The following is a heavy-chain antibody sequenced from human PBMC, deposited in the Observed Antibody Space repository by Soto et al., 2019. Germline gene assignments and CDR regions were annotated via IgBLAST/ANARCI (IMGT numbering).Heavy chain of an antibody. CDR1: GGSFSGYY. V-gene: IGHV4-59*01. D-gene: IGHD1-26*01. Sequence: PSETLSLTCAVYGGSFSGYYWSWIRQPPGKGLEWIGCFYYSGGTNYNPSLKTRVTISIDTSKNQFSLKLSSVTAADTAVYYCARDPELRGYFDYWGQGTLVTVSS. CDR3: ARDPELRGYFDY. J-gene: IGHJ4*02. CDR2: FYYSGGT.